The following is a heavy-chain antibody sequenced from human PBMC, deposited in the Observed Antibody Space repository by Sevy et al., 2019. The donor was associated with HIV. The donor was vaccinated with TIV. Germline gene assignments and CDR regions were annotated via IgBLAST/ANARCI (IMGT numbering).Heavy chain of an antibody. D-gene: IGHD3-10*01. J-gene: IGHJ6*02. CDR3: FMRAHTDSSGYYYRYGMDV. Sequence: GESLKISCEGSGFSFSSYWIHWVRQMPGKGLEWMATIHPGNSETRYRSSFQGQVTISADKSINTAYLQWSRLSASDIAIYYCFMRAHTDSSGYYYRYGMDVWGQGTTVTVSS. V-gene: IGHV5-51*03. CDR2: IHPGNSET. CDR1: GFSFSSYW.